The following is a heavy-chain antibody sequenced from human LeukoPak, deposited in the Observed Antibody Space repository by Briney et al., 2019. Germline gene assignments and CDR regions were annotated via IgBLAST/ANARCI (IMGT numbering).Heavy chain of an antibody. J-gene: IGHJ5*02. Sequence: GESLQISCQGSGYRFTSYWISWVRQMPGKGLEWMGRIDPSDSYTNYSPSFQGHVTISADKSISTAYLQWSSLKASDTAMYYCARHEVAGDNWFDPWGQGTLVTVSS. D-gene: IGHD6-19*01. CDR2: IDPSDSYT. V-gene: IGHV5-10-1*01. CDR3: ARHEVAGDNWFDP. CDR1: GYRFTSYW.